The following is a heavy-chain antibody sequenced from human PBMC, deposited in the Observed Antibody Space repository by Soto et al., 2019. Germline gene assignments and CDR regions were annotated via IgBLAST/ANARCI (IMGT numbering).Heavy chain of an antibody. V-gene: IGHV3-33*01. J-gene: IGHJ6*02. CDR3: VRQNYLHGMDV. Sequence: PGGSLRLSCAASGFSFSSYGMHWVRLAPGKGLEWVAVIWYDGSNKYYADSVKGRFTISRDNSKNTLYLKMNSLRAEDTAMYYCVRQNYLHGMDVWGHGTVVTVSS. CDR1: GFSFSSYG. CDR2: IWYDGSNK. D-gene: IGHD1-7*01.